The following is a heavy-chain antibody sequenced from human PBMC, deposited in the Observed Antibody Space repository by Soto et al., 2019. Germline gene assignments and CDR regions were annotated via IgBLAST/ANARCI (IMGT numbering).Heavy chain of an antibody. CDR3: AIYHLDNIGYQADY. CDR1: GNSFNNW. D-gene: IGHD3-22*01. CDR2: IYPGDSDT. Sequence: GESLKISCKGLGNSFNNWIGWVRQMPGKGLEWVGIIYPGDSDTRYSPSFQGQVTISADKSISTAYLQWSSLKPSDSAMYHCAIYHLDNIGYQADYWGRGTLVPASS. V-gene: IGHV5-51*01. J-gene: IGHJ4*02.